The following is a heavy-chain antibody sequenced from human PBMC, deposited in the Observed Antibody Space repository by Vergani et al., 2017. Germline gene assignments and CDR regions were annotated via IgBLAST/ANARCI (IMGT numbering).Heavy chain of an antibody. J-gene: IGHJ1*01. Sequence: QVQLQESGPGLVKPSGTLSLTCAVSGGSLSSSNWWSWVRQPPGKGLEWIGEIYHSGSTNYNPSLKSRVTISVDKSKNQFSLKLSSVTAADTAVYYCARGGDGYSGSYYHWIQHWGQGTLVTVSS. CDR2: IYHSGST. CDR3: ARGGDGYSGSYYHWIQH. V-gene: IGHV4-4*02. CDR1: GGSLSSSNW. D-gene: IGHD1-26*01.